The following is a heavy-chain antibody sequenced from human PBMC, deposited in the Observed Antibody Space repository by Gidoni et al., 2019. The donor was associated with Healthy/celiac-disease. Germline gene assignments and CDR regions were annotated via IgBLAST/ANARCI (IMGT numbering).Heavy chain of an antibody. D-gene: IGHD1-20*01. Sequence: VQLLVSGGGLVQPCWSLRLSCAPSGFPFDDYAMHWFRQAPGKGLEWVSGISWNSGSIGYADSVKGRFTISRDNAKNSLYLQMNSLRAEDTALYYCAKDIRASGGITLDYWGQGTLVTVSS. CDR2: ISWNSGSI. CDR1: GFPFDDYA. J-gene: IGHJ4*02. CDR3: AKDIRASGGITLDY. V-gene: IGHV3-9*01.